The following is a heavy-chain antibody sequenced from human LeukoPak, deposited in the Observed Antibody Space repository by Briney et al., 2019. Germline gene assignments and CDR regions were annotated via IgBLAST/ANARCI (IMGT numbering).Heavy chain of an antibody. J-gene: IGHJ6*02. CDR3: ARRRCYYYGMDV. Sequence: SETLSLTCTVSGGSISSYYWSWIRQPPGKGLEWIGYIYYSGSTNYNPSLKSRVTISVDTSKSQFSLKLSSVTAADTAVYYCARRRCYYYGMDVWGQGTTVTVSS. CDR1: GGSISSYY. V-gene: IGHV4-59*08. CDR2: IYYSGST.